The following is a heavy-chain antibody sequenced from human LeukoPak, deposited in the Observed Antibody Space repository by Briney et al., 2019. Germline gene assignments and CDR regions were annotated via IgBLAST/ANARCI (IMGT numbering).Heavy chain of an antibody. Sequence: ASVTVSFTSSGSTFTGYYMHWVRQAPRHPLEWLGWINPNSGDTNYEQKFQGTVTMTRETSISTAYMELIRLTSDDTAVYYCAREGSAYAPWGQGTLVTVSS. CDR3: AREGSAYAP. V-gene: IGHV1-2*02. D-gene: IGHD3-3*01. CDR2: INPNSGDT. CDR1: GSTFTGYY. J-gene: IGHJ5*02.